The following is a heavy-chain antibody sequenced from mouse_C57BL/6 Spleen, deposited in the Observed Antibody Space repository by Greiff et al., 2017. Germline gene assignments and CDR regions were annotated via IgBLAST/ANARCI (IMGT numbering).Heavy chain of an antibody. J-gene: IGHJ4*01. CDR1: GYTFTSSG. CDR3: ARSPLYGNDYAMDY. Sequence: QVHVKQSGAELARPGASVKLSCKASGYTFTSSGISWVKQRTGQGLEWIGEIYPRSGNTYYNEKFKGKATLTADKSSSTAYMELRSLTSEDSAVYFCARSPLYGNDYAMDYWGQGTSVTVSS. CDR2: IYPRSGNT. D-gene: IGHD2-1*01. V-gene: IGHV1-81*01.